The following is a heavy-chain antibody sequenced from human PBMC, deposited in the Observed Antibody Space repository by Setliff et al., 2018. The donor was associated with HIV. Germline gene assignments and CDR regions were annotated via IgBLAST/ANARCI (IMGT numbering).Heavy chain of an antibody. V-gene: IGHV1-69*05. D-gene: IGHD2-15*01. CDR1: GGTFSIYA. CDR2: IIPIFGTA. J-gene: IGHJ4*02. CDR3: ARVISYCSGGSCPNYYFDY. Sequence: SVKVSCKASGGTFSIYAISWVRQAHGQGLEWMGGIIPIFGTANYAQKFQGRVTITTDESTSTAYMELSSLRSEDTAVYYCARVISYCSGGSCPNYYFDYWGQGTLVTVSS.